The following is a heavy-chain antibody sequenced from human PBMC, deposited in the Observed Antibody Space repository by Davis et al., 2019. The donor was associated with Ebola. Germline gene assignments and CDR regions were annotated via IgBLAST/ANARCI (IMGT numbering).Heavy chain of an antibody. Sequence: ASVKVSCKASGYTFTSYGISWVRQAPGQGLEWMGWISAYNGNTNYAQKLQGRVTMTTDTSTSTAYMELRSLRSDDTAVYYCARDRYCGGDCLQDYYYYGMDVWGQGTTVTVSS. CDR3: ARDRYCGGDCLQDYYYYGMDV. CDR1: GYTFTSYG. D-gene: IGHD2-21*02. V-gene: IGHV1-18*04. CDR2: ISAYNGNT. J-gene: IGHJ6*02.